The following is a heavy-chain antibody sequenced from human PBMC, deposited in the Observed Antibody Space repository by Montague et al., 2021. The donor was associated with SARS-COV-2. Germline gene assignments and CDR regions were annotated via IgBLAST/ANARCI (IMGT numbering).Heavy chain of an antibody. CDR2: IYNSGTT. J-gene: IGHJ6*02. D-gene: IGHD3-16*01. CDR1: GDSTSCPNCY. Sequence: SETLSLTCTVSGDSTSCPNCYWGWIRQPPGKGLDWIGTIYNSGTTYYXXXLKSRLTISIDTSKNQFSLKLSSVTAADTAVYYCARANYYVMTSKAYAMDVWGQGTTVTVSS. V-gene: IGHV4-39*01. CDR3: ARANYYVMTSKAYAMDV.